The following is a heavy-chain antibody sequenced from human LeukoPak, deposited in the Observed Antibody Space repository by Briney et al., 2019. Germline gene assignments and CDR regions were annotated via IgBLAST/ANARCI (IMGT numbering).Heavy chain of an antibody. J-gene: IGHJ4*02. Sequence: SETLSLTCTVSGGSINDYYWSWLRQPPGKGLEWIAWTYYSGSTNYNPSLKSRVTISVNTSKNQFSLKLTSVTAADTAVYYCARVDSSDAGNFDYWGQGTLVTVSS. CDR2: TYYSGST. CDR3: ARVDSSDAGNFDY. V-gene: IGHV4-59*08. D-gene: IGHD2-15*01. CDR1: GGSINDYY.